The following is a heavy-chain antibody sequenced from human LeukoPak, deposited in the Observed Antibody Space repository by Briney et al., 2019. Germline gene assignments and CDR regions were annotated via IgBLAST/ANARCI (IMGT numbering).Heavy chain of an antibody. CDR1: GGSINTYF. Sequence: SETLSLTCTVSGGSINTYFWSWIRQPPGKGLEWIGHIYYSGSTTYNPSLKSRVTISVDASKNQFSLKLTSVTAADTAVYYCARHKTDGTYPLDYCGQGTLVTVSS. J-gene: IGHJ4*02. CDR3: ARHKTDGTYPLDY. D-gene: IGHD1-26*01. V-gene: IGHV4-59*08. CDR2: IYYSGST.